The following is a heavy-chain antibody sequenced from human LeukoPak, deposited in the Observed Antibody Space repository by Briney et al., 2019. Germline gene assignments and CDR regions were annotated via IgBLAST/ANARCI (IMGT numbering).Heavy chain of an antibody. CDR1: GYSFSDYA. CDR2: INSNSGGT. D-gene: IGHD3-22*01. J-gene: IGHJ4*02. CDR3: ARDSGSMIVVAPLRY. Sequence: ASVKVSCKASGYSFSDYALHWVRQAPGQGLEWMGRINSNSGGTSYAQNFQGRVTMSRDTFISTAYMEVSGLTSDDTAVYYCARDSGSMIVVAPLRYWGQGTLVTVSS. V-gene: IGHV1-2*06.